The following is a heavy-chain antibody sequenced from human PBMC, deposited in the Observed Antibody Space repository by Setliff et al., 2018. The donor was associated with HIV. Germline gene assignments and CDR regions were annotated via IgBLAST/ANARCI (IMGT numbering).Heavy chain of an antibody. J-gene: IGHJ4*02. D-gene: IGHD6-19*01. CDR1: GYRFNTYG. CDR2: ISPYNGDT. V-gene: IGHV1-18*01. CDR3: VRGVTESRGWPAFHRYYFDS. Sequence: ASVKVSCKASGYRFNTYGISWVRQAPGQGLEWMGWISPYNGDTRFAQSLQGRVTLTTDTSTNTAYMEMRTLRSDDTAVYYCVRGVTESRGWPAFHRYYFDSWGQGALVTVS.